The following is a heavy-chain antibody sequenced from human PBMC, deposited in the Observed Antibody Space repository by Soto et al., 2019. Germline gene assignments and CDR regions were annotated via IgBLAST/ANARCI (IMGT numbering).Heavy chain of an antibody. Sequence: GGSLRLSCAASGFIFSSYSLNWVRQAPGKGLEWVSSISRSSDYIYYADSVKGRFTISRDNARNSLYLQVNSLRGEDTGVYYCARDVTVATHYGFDLWGQGTMVTVSS. CDR3: ARDVTVATHYGFDL. CDR1: GFIFSSYS. J-gene: IGHJ3*01. V-gene: IGHV3-21*01. CDR2: ISRSSDYI. D-gene: IGHD4-17*01.